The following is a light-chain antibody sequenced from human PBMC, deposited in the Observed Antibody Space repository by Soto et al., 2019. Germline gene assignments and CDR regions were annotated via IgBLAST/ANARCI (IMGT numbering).Light chain of an antibody. CDR2: EVS. CDR3: CSYVGSRAVV. Sequence: QSALTQPASVSGSPGQSITISCTGTSSDVGGYNYVSWYQQHPGKAPKLMIYEVSNRPSGVSNRFSGSKSGNTASLTISGLQAEDEADYYCCSYVGSRAVVFGGGTKVTVL. J-gene: IGLJ2*01. V-gene: IGLV2-14*01. CDR1: SSDVGGYNY.